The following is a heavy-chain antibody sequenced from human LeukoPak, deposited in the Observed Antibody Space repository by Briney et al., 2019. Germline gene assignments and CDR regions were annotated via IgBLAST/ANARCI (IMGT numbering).Heavy chain of an antibody. CDR2: ISYDGSNK. CDR3: AKDTPLALRFLEWLRPGYYFDY. D-gene: IGHD3-3*01. J-gene: IGHJ4*02. Sequence: GGSLRLSCAASGFTFSSYGMHWVRQALGKGLEWVAVISYDGSNKYYADSVKGRFTISRDNSKNTLYLQMNSLRAEDTAVYYCAKDTPLALRFLEWLRPGYYFDYWGQGTLVTVSS. V-gene: IGHV3-30*18. CDR1: GFTFSSYG.